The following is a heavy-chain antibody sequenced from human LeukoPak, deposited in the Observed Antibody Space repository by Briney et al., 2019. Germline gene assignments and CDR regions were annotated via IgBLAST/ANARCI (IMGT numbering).Heavy chain of an antibody. CDR2: MNPNSGNT. V-gene: IGHV1-8*01. CDR1: GYTFTSYD. J-gene: IGHJ5*02. D-gene: IGHD2-15*01. Sequence: GASVKVSCKASGYTFTSYDINWARQATGQGLEWMGWMNPNSGNTGYAQKFQGRVTMTRNTSISTAYMELSSLRSEDTAVYYCARSLITPTNWFDPWGQGTLVTVSS. CDR3: ARSLITPTNWFDP.